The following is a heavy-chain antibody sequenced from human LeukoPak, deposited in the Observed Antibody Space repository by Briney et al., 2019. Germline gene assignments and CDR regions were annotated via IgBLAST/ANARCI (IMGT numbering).Heavy chain of an antibody. CDR2: IYHSGST. J-gene: IGHJ4*02. D-gene: IGHD1-26*01. CDR3: AKDDGSRSYSVY. V-gene: IGHV4-59*01. Sequence: PPQPLSPTRTVSGGSLSIYTSSWVRQPARKGLEWIGYIYHSGSTNYTPSLTSRVTISVDTSKKQCSLKLSSVTAADTAVYYCAKDDGSRSYSVYWGQGTLVTVSS. CDR1: GGSLSIYT.